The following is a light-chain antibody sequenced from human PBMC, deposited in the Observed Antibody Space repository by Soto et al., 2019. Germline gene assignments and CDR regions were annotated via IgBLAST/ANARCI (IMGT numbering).Light chain of an antibody. CDR1: QSIGSW. J-gene: IGKJ1*01. CDR2: KAS. CDR3: QHYGSYSPWT. Sequence: DIQMTQSPSTLSASVVDRVTITCRASQSIGSWLAWYQQKPGKAPKLLIYKASSLESGVPSRFSGSGSGTEFTLTISSLQPDDFASYYCQHYGSYSPWTFGQGTKVEIK. V-gene: IGKV1-5*03.